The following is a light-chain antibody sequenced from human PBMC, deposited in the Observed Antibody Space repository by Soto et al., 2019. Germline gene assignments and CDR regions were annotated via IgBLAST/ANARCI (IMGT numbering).Light chain of an antibody. Sequence: EIVLTQSPGTLSLSPGERATLSCRASQSVSSSYLAWYQQKPGQAPRLLIYGASSRATGIPDRFSGSASGTDFTLTISRLEPEDFAVYYCQQYGSSPRVTFGGGTKVAIK. V-gene: IGKV3-20*01. J-gene: IGKJ4*01. CDR3: QQYGSSPRVT. CDR1: QSVSSSY. CDR2: GAS.